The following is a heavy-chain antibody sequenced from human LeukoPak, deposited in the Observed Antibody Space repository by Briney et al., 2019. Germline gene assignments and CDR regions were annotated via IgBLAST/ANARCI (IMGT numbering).Heavy chain of an antibody. D-gene: IGHD3-22*01. CDR1: GFTFSNAW. J-gene: IGHJ6*02. V-gene: IGHV3-72*01. CDR3: YITMIVVAARGYYYGMDV. Sequence: GGSLRLSCAASGFTFSNAWMSWVRQAPGKGLEWVGRTRNKANSYTTEYAASVKGRFTISRDDSKNSLYLQMNSLKTEDTAVYYCYITMIVVAARGYYYGMDVWGQGTTVTVSS. CDR2: TRNKANSYTT.